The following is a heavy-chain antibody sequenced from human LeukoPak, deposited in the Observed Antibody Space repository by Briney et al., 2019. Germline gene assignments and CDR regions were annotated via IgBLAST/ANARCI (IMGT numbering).Heavy chain of an antibody. CDR3: AKIEGMARDY. CDR1: GFTFSSFA. J-gene: IGHJ4*02. CDR2: VSGSGGST. Sequence: GGSLRLSCAASGFTFSSFAMSWVRQAPGKGLECVSAVSGSGGSTYYADSVKGRFTISRDNSKNTLYLQVNSLRAEDTAVYYCAKIEGMARDYWGQGTLVTVSS. V-gene: IGHV3-23*01. D-gene: IGHD5-24*01.